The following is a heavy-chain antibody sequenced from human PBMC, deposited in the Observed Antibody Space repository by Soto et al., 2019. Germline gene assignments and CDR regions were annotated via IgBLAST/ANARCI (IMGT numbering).Heavy chain of an antibody. CDR1: GFSFSSYW. Sequence: EVQLVESGGGLVQPGGSLRLSCAASGFSFSSYWMHWVRQAPGQGLVWVSRINGDGSNTYYADSVKGRFTSSRDNAKNTLYLQMNSLRAEDTAVYYCARLWCSGLGMDVWGQGTTVTVSS. CDR2: INGDGSNT. V-gene: IGHV3-74*01. CDR3: ARLWCSGLGMDV. J-gene: IGHJ6*02. D-gene: IGHD3-10*02.